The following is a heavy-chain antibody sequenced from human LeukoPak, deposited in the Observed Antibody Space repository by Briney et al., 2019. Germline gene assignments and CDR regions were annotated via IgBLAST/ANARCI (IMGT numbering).Heavy chain of an antibody. J-gene: IGHJ6*03. CDR2: IIPIFGTA. D-gene: IGHD3-3*01. CDR3: ASLKRNLEWLPSPYYYYFYYMDV. CDR1: GGTFSSYT. Sequence: GASVKVSCKASGGTFSSYTISWVRQAPGQGLEWMGGIIPIFGTANYAQKFQGRVTITADESTSTAYMELSSLRSEDTAVYYCASLKRNLEWLPSPYYYYFYYMDVWGNGTTVTVSS. V-gene: IGHV1-69*01.